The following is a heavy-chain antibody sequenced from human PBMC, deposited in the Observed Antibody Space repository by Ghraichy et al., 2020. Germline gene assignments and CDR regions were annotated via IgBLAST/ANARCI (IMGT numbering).Heavy chain of an antibody. CDR1: GGSFSGYY. D-gene: IGHD3-10*01. CDR3: ARGISSVLH. J-gene: IGHJ4*02. V-gene: IGHV4-34*01. CDR2: VNHSGST. Sequence: GSLRLSCAMYGGSFSGYYWSWIRQPPGKGLEWIGEVNHSGSTNYNPSLKSRVTISVDTSKNQFSLKLSSVTAADTAVYYCARGISSVLHWGQGTLVTVSS.